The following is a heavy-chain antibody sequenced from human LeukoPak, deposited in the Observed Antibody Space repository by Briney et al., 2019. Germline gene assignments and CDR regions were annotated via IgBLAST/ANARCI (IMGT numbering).Heavy chain of an antibody. CDR3: ARSSYCSSTSCRIYYYSGMDV. V-gene: IGHV4-59*08. D-gene: IGHD2-2*01. J-gene: IGHJ6*02. CDR2: IYYSGST. CDR1: GVAISSSY. Sequence: TLRLTCTLSGVAISSSYCSWVRQPPGKGLGCIVYIYYSGSTNYNPSLKSRVTISVDTSKNQFSLTLSSVTAADTAVYYCARSSYCSSTSCRIYYYSGMDVWCHGTSVTV.